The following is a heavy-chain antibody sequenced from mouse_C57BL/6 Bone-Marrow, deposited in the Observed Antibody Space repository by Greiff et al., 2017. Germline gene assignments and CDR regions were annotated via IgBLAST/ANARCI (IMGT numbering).Heavy chain of an antibody. Sequence: QVQLKQPGAELVKPGASVQLSCKASGYTFTSYWMHWVKQRPGQGLEWIGMIHPNSGSTNYNEKFKSKATLTVDKSSSTAYMQLSSLTSEDSAVYYCARLHGSSFYYAMDYWGQGTSVTVSS. CDR1: GYTFTSYW. V-gene: IGHV1-64*01. CDR2: IHPNSGST. D-gene: IGHD1-1*01. CDR3: ARLHGSSFYYAMDY. J-gene: IGHJ4*01.